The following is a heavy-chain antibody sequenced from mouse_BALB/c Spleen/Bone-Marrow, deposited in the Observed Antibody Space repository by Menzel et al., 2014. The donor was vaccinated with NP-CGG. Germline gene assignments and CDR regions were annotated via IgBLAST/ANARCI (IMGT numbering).Heavy chain of an antibody. V-gene: IGHV2-2*02. J-gene: IGHJ4*01. CDR2: IWSGGST. CDR3: ARRLRYYAMDY. CDR1: GFSLTSYG. Sequence: QVQLQQSGPGLVQPSQSLSITCTVSGFSLTSYGVHWVRPSPGKGLEWLGVIWSGGSTDYNAAFISRLSISKDNSKSQVFFKMNSLQANDTAIYYCARRLRYYAMDYWGQGTSVTVSS. D-gene: IGHD2-2*01.